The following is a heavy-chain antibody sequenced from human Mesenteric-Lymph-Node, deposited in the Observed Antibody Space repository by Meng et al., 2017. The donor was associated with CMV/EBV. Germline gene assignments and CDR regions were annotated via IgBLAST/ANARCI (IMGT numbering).Heavy chain of an antibody. D-gene: IGHD7-27*01. J-gene: IGHJ4*02. Sequence: GESLKISCAASGFTFSSYWMSWVRQAPGKGLEWVANIKQDGSEKYYVDSVKGRFTISRDNAKDSVFLQMNSLKVEDTALYYCTTDLNWVAFWGQGTLVTVSS. CDR3: TTDLNWVAF. V-gene: IGHV3-7*01. CDR2: IKQDGSEK. CDR1: GFTFSSYW.